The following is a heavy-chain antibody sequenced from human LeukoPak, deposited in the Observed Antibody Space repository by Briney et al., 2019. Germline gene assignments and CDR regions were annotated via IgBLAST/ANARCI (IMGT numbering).Heavy chain of an antibody. CDR3: ARKGAVAGPYYFDY. CDR1: GGSISSSSYY. D-gene: IGHD6-19*01. CDR2: IYYSGST. J-gene: IGHJ4*02. Sequence: SETLSLTCTVSGGSISSSSYYWGWIRQPPGKGLEWIGSIYYSGSTYYNPSLKSRVTISVDTSKNQFSLKLSSVTAADTAVYHCARKGAVAGPYYFDYWGQGTLVTVSS. V-gene: IGHV4-39*01.